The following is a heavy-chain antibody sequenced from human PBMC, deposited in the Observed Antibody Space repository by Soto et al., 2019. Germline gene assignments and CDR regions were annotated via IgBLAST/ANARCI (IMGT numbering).Heavy chain of an antibody. CDR2: ISPAGDKT. J-gene: IGHJ4*02. CDR1: GLTFSSYS. CDR3: ARVDPGYCSSTSCRDFDY. D-gene: IGHD2-2*01. Sequence: GSLRLSCVGYGLTFSSYSMSWVRQAPGKGLEWVSAISPAGDKTYYADSVKGQFSISRDNSRNTLFLQMNSLRAEHTAVYYCARVDPGYCSSTSCRDFDYCGLGTLVTVSS. V-gene: IGHV3-23*01.